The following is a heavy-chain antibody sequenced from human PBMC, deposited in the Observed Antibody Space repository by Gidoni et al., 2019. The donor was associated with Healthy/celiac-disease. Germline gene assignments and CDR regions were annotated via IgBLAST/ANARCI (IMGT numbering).Heavy chain of an antibody. V-gene: IGHV3-48*01. D-gene: IGHD6-19*01. J-gene: IGHJ4*02. CDR3: ARYRDSSGWFVFDY. Sequence: GLEWASYISSSSSTIYYADSVKGRFTISRDNAKNSLYLQMNSLRAEDTAVYYCARYRDSSGWFVFDYWGQGTLVTVSS. CDR2: ISSSSSTI.